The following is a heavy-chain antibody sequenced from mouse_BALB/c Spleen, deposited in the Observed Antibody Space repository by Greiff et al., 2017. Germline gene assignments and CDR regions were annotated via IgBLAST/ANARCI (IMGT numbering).Heavy chain of an antibody. D-gene: IGHD2-4*01. CDR3: ARSAYDYDEGYARDY. Sequence: EVQLQQSGPGLVKPSQSLSLTCTVTGYSITSDYAWNWIRQFPGNKLEWMGYISYSGSTSYNPSLKSRISITRDTSKNQFFLQLNSVTTEDTATYYCARSAYDYDEGYARDYWRKGTSVTVSS. CDR1: GYSITSDYA. CDR2: ISYSGST. V-gene: IGHV3-2*02. J-gene: IGHJ4*01.